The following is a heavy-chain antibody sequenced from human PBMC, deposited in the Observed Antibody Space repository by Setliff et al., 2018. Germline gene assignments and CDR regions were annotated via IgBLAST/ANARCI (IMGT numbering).Heavy chain of an antibody. D-gene: IGHD3-16*02. CDR2: IFHSGST. J-gene: IGHJ5*02. Sequence: PFETLSLTCGVSGSSITSSNWWSWVRQAPGKGLEWVGQIFHSGSTHFNPSLKSRLTMSVDQSKNQFSLRLRSVTAADTAVYYCARLESLGDLSLYGLWFDPWGQGTLVTVSS. CDR3: ARLESLGDLSLYGLWFDP. CDR1: GSSITSSNW. V-gene: IGHV4-4*02.